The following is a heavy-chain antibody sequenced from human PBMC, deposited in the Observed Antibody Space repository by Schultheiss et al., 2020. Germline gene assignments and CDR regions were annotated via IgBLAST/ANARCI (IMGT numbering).Heavy chain of an antibody. Sequence: SQTLSLTCAVYGGSFSGYYWSWIRQPPGKGLEWIGSIYYSGSTYYNPSLKSRVTISVDTSKNQFSLKLSSVTAADTAVYYCARAPYGDYSDYWGQGTLVTVSS. CDR2: IYYSGST. D-gene: IGHD4-17*01. V-gene: IGHV4-34*01. CDR1: GGSFSGYY. J-gene: IGHJ4*02. CDR3: ARAPYGDYSDY.